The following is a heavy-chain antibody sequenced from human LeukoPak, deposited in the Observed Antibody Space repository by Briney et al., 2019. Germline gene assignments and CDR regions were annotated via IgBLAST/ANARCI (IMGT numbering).Heavy chain of an antibody. D-gene: IGHD6-13*01. Sequence: GGSLRLSCAGSGFTFSNYEMNWVRQAPGKGLEWVSYISSSGITIYYADSVKGRFTFSRDNAKNSLYLQMNSLRAEDTAVYYCAREARWIAAAIDYWGQGTLVTVSS. J-gene: IGHJ4*02. CDR1: GFTFSNYE. CDR3: AREARWIAAAIDY. CDR2: ISSSGITI. V-gene: IGHV3-48*03.